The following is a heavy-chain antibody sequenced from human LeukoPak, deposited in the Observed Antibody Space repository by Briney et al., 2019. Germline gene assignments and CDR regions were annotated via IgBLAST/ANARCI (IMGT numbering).Heavy chain of an antibody. J-gene: IGHJ4*02. CDR2: SASTGRT. CDR3: ARRAKTERGHSYGLDY. V-gene: IGHV3-23*01. D-gene: IGHD5-18*01. CDR1: GFTFSNYG. Sequence: GGSLRLSCAASGFTFSNYGMNWVRQAPGKGLEWVSGSASTGRTYYADSVKGRFTIYRDNSKNTLYLQMNSLRAEDTAVYYCARRAKTERGHSYGLDYWGQGTLVTVSS.